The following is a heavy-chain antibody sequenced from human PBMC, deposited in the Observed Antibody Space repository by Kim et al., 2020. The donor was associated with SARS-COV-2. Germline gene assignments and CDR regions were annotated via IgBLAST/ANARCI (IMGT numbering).Heavy chain of an antibody. CDR3: ARGPNYSPFDY. J-gene: IGHJ4*02. V-gene: IGHV3-48*03. D-gene: IGHD4-4*01. Sequence: YYADPVRGRFTITRDNDKHSLYLQMNSLSAEDTAVYYCARGPNYSPFDYWGQGTLVTVSS.